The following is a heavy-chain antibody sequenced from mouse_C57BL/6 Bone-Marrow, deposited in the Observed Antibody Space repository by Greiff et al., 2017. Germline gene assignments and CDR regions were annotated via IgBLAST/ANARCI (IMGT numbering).Heavy chain of an antibody. V-gene: IGHV1-81*01. CDR2: IYPRSGNT. D-gene: IGHD2-3*01. CDR3: ARDDGYPLYYYAMDY. J-gene: IGHJ4*01. CDR1: GYTFTSYG. Sequence: QVQLKESGAELARPGASVKLSCKASGYTFTSYGISWVKQRTGQGLEWIGEIYPRSGNTSYNAKFKGKATLPADKSSSTAYMELRSLTSEDSAVYFCARDDGYPLYYYAMDYWGQGTSVTVSS.